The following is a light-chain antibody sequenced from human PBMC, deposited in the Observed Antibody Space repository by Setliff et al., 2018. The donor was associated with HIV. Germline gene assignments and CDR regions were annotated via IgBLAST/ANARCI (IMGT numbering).Light chain of an antibody. J-gene: IGLJ1*01. V-gene: IGLV2-23*02. CDR2: DVS. CDR3: CSYVSSNPHYV. Sequence: QSALAQPASVSGSPGQSITISCTGTISDVGSYNLVSWYQQHPGKAPKPMIYDVSKRPSGVSNRFSGSKSGNTASLTISGLQAEDEADYFCCSYVSSNPHYVFGTGTKVTVL. CDR1: ISDVGSYNL.